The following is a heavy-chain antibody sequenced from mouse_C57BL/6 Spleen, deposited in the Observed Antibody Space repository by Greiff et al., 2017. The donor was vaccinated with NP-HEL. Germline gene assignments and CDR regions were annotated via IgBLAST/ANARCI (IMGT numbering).Heavy chain of an antibody. J-gene: IGHJ4*01. V-gene: IGHV1-15*01. CDR1: GYTFTDYE. CDR2: IDPETGGT. D-gene: IGHD2-1*01. Sequence: QVQLQQPGAELVKPGASVKMSCKASGYTFTDYEMHWVKQTPVHGLEWIGAIDPETGGTAYNQKFKGKAILTADKSSSTAYMELRSLTSEDSAVYYCTSYGNYNYAMDYWGQGTSVTVSS. CDR3: TSYGNYNYAMDY.